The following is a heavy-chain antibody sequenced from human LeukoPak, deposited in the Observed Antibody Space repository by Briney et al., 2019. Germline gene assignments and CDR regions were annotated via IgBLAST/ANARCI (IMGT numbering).Heavy chain of an antibody. CDR1: GYTFTSYG. CDR3: ARGNYGDYLTFDY. Sequence: ASVKVSCKASGYTFTSYGISWVRQAPGQGLEWMGWINAGNGNTKYSQKFQGRVTITRDTSASTAYMELSSLRSEDTAVYYCARGNYGDYLTFDYWGQGTLVTVSS. CDR2: INAGNGNT. J-gene: IGHJ4*02. D-gene: IGHD4-17*01. V-gene: IGHV1-3*01.